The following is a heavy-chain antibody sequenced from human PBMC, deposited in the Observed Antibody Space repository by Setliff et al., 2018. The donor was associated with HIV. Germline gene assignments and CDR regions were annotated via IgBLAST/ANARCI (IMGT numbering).Heavy chain of an antibody. D-gene: IGHD3-22*01. CDR3: ARDLSYDYDRSSDTFDY. Sequence: PSETLSLTCTVSGGSISGHYWSWIRQPPGRGLEWIGYIYSSGSTNFNPPLQSRVTISVDTSKNQFSLKLSSVTAADTAVYYCARDLSYDYDRSSDTFDYWGQGTLVTVSS. V-gene: IGHV4-4*09. CDR2: IYSSGST. CDR1: GGSISGHY. J-gene: IGHJ4*02.